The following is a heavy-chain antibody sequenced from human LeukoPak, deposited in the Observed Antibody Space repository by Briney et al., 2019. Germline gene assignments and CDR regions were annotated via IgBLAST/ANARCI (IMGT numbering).Heavy chain of an antibody. Sequence: ASVKVSCKASGGTFSSYAISWVRQAPGQGLEWMGGIIPIFGTANYAQKFQGRVTITADESTSTAYMELSSLRSEDTAVYYCARDCATPCEGVGGNYWGQGTLVTVSS. D-gene: IGHD1-26*01. CDR2: IIPIFGTA. CDR1: GGTFSSYA. J-gene: IGHJ4*02. CDR3: ARDCATPCEGVGGNY. V-gene: IGHV1-69*01.